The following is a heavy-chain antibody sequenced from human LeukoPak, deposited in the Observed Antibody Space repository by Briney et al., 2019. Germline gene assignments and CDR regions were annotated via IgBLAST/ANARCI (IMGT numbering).Heavy chain of an antibody. CDR3: AKDRRFPDDVLDV. Sequence: GGSLRLSCAASGFTFSSYAISWVRQAPGKGLEWVSAVTAGADKTWSADSVRGRFTISGDNSKNTLYLQMNNLRPEDTAVYYCAKDRRFPDDVLDVWGQGTLVTVSS. V-gene: IGHV3-23*01. CDR2: VTAGADKT. CDR1: GFTFSSYA. D-gene: IGHD2-21*01. J-gene: IGHJ3*01.